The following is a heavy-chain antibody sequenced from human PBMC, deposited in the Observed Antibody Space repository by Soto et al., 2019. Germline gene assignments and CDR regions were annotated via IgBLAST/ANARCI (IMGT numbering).Heavy chain of an antibody. D-gene: IGHD3-3*01. J-gene: IGHJ3*02. CDR2: IYYSGST. CDR1: GGSISSGGYY. CDR3: ASLYYDFWSGYHDAFDI. V-gene: IGHV4-31*03. Sequence: QVQLQESGPGLVKPSQTLSLTCTVSGGSISSGGYYWSWIRQHPGKGLEWIGYIYYSGSTYYNPSLKSRVTISVDTSKNQFSLKLSSVTAAHTAVYYCASLYYDFWSGYHDAFDIWGQGTMVTVSS.